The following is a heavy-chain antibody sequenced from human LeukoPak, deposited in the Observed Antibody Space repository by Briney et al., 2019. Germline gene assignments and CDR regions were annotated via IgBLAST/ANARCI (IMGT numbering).Heavy chain of an antibody. CDR1: GGTFSSYA. Sequence: ASVKVSCKASGGTFSSYAISWVRQAPGQGLEWMGWINTNTGNPTYAQGFTGRFVFSLDTSVSTAYLQISSLKAEDTAVYYCARTHYYDSSGYYFVPLDFDYWGQGTLVTVSS. V-gene: IGHV7-4-1*02. D-gene: IGHD3-22*01. J-gene: IGHJ4*02. CDR2: INTNTGNP. CDR3: ARTHYYDSSGYYFVPLDFDY.